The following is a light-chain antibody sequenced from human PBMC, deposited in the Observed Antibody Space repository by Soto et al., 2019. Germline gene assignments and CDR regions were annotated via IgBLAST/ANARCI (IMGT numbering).Light chain of an antibody. J-gene: IGLJ2*01. CDR1: SSDVGGYDY. V-gene: IGLV2-8*01. CDR3: SSYAGSKNSPVV. CDR2: EVN. Sequence: HSALTQPPSASGSLGQSVTISCTGTSSDVGGYDYVSWYQQHPGKVPKLMIYEVNKRPSGVPDRFSGSKSGNTASLTVSGLQAEDEADYYCSSYAGSKNSPVVFGGGTKLTVL.